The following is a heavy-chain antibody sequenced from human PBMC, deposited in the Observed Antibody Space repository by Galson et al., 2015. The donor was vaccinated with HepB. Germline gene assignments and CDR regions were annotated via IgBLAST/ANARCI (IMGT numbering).Heavy chain of an antibody. Sequence: ETLSLTCTVSGGSLSGSYWSWTRQPPGKGLEWIGYIYYSGNTNYNPSLKSRVTMSLDISKNQFSLKLSSVTAADTAVYYCVRSDTSTSWLYYYYGMDVWGQGTTVTVSS. CDR3: VRSDTSTSWLYYYYGMDV. J-gene: IGHJ6*02. CDR1: GGSLSGSY. CDR2: IYYSGNT. V-gene: IGHV4-59*01. D-gene: IGHD2-2*01.